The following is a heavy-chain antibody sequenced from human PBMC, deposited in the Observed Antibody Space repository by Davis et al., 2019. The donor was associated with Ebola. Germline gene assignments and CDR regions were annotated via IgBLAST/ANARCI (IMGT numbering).Heavy chain of an antibody. J-gene: IGHJ4*02. V-gene: IGHV3-7*01. CDR2: IKQDGSGK. CDR1: GFTFSSYW. CDR3: SRGGAVKFDY. D-gene: IGHD4-17*01. Sequence: GESLKISCAASGFTFSSYWMSWVRQAPGKGLEWVANIKQDGSGKYYVDSVKGRFTISRDNTKNSLYLQMNSLRDEDTALYYCSRGGAVKFDYWGQGTLVTVSS.